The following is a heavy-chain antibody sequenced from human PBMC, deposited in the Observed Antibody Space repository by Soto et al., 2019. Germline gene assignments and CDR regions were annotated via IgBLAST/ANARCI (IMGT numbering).Heavy chain of an antibody. CDR1: GFTFSNYN. J-gene: IGHJ6*03. CDR2: ISGASDYI. V-gene: IGHV3-21*01. Sequence: PGGSLRLSCAASGFTFSNYNILWVRQPPGKRQERVSSISGASDYIYYSDSVKGRFTIYRDNAQNSLYLQMNSLRADDTAVYYCARDPGSSSSFYYYMDVWGEGTTVTVSS. D-gene: IGHD6-6*01. CDR3: ARDPGSSSSFYYYMDV.